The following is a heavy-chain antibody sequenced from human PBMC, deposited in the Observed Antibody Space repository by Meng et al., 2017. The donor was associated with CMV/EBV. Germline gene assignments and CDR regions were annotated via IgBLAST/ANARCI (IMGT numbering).Heavy chain of an antibody. J-gene: IGHJ4*02. CDR1: GGSFSGYY. Sequence: SETLSLTCAVYGGSFSGYYWSWIRQHTGKGLEWIGEINHCESTNYNPSLKSRVTISVDTPKNQFSLKLSSVTDADTAVYYCARTTGIAVNYDYWGQGTLVTVSS. V-gene: IGHV4-34*01. D-gene: IGHD6-19*01. CDR2: INHCEST. CDR3: ARTTGIAVNYDY.